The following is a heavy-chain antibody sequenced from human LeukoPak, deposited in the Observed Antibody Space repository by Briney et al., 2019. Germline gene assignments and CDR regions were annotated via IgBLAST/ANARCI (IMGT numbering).Heavy chain of an antibody. D-gene: IGHD6-13*01. V-gene: IGHV4-4*07. Sequence: SETLSLTCTVSGGSIINYYWTWIRQPAGKGLEWIGRLFLSENTNYNPSLKSRVTTSVDKSKNQFSLKLSSVTAADTAVYYCAREDSSSWYEGYWGQGTLVTVPS. CDR3: AREDSSSWYEGY. CDR2: LFLSENT. CDR1: GGSIINYY. J-gene: IGHJ4*02.